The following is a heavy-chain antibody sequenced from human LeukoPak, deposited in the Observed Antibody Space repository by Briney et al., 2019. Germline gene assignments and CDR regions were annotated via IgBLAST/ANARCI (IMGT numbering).Heavy chain of an antibody. V-gene: IGHV4-31*03. CDR2: KYYSGSA. J-gene: IGHJ3*02. Sequence: SSETLSLTCSVSGVSISDGRYYWTWLRQHPGKSLEWIGYKYYSGSAKYNPSLKSRLTISVDPSKNQFSLQLRSVTAADTAMYYCATPYCSGISCLNVFNMWGRGTMVTISS. D-gene: IGHD2-15*01. CDR3: ATPYCSGISCLNVFNM. CDR1: GVSISDGRYY.